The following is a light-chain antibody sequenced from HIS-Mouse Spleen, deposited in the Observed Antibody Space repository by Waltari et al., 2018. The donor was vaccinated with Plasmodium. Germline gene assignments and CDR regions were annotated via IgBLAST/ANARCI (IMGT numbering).Light chain of an antibody. CDR3: SSYAGSNNLV. J-gene: IGLJ2*01. Sequence: QSALTQPPSASGSPGQSVTISCPGTSSDVGGYNYVSWYQKHPGKAPKLMIYEVSTRPSGVPDRFSGAKACNTATRTGAGLQAEDEAECDCSSYAGSNNLVFGGGTKLTVL. V-gene: IGLV2-8*01. CDR2: EVS. CDR1: SSDVGGYNY.